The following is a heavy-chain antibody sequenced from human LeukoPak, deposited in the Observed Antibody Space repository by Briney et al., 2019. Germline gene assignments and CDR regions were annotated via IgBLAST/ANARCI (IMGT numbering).Heavy chain of an antibody. CDR3: ASLSYYDLSGYFY. D-gene: IGHD3-22*01. CDR1: GYPFIGNY. CDR2: INPNSGGT. J-gene: IGHJ4*02. Sequence: GASVKVSCKASGYPFIGNYIHWVRQAPGQGLEWMGWINPNSGGTQYSQKFQGGVTLTRDTSITTGYMELSGLTSDDTAVYYCASLSYYDLSGYFYWGQGTLVTVSS. V-gene: IGHV1-2*02.